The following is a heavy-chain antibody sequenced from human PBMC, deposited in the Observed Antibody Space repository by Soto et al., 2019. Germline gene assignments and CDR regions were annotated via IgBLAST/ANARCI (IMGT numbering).Heavy chain of an antibody. D-gene: IGHD2-2*01. CDR3: ARAEMLGYCSSTSCLGDAFDI. J-gene: IGHJ3*02. V-gene: IGHV1-2*04. CDR2: INPNSGGT. CDR1: GYTFTGYY. Sequence: GASVKVSCKASGYTFTGYYMHWVRQAPGQGLEWMGWINPNSGGTNYAQKFQGWVTMTRDTSISTAYMELSRLRSDDTAVYYCARAEMLGYCSSTSCLGDAFDIWGQGTMVTVSS.